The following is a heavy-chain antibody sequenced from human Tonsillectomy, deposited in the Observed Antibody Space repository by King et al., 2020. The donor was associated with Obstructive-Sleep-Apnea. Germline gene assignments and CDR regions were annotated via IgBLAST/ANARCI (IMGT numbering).Heavy chain of an antibody. CDR2: ISSSGSNK. Sequence: VQLVESGGDLVKPGGSLRLSCAASGFTFSDYYMIWIRQAPGKGLEWVSYISSSGSNKYYADSVKGRFTISRGNAKNSLYLQMNSLRADDTAVYYCSRVNYYDSRGYYPPSFDYWGQGTLVSVSS. D-gene: IGHD3-22*01. V-gene: IGHV3-11*01. CDR3: SRVNYYDSRGYYPPSFDY. J-gene: IGHJ4*02. CDR1: GFTFSDYY.